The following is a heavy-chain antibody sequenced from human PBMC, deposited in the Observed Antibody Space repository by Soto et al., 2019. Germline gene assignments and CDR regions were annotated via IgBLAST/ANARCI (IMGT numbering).Heavy chain of an antibody. Sequence: AASVKVSCKASGGTFSSYAISWVRQAPGQGLEWMGGIIPIFGTANYAQKFQGRVTITADKSTSTAYMELSSLRSEDTAVYYCARGPYYIYWYFDLWGRGTLVTVSS. CDR1: GGTFSSYA. J-gene: IGHJ2*01. CDR2: IIPIFGTA. CDR3: ARGPYYIYWYFDL. V-gene: IGHV1-69*06. D-gene: IGHD1-26*01.